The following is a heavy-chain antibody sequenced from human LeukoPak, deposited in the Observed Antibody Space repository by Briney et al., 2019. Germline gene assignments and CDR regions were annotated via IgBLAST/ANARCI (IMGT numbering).Heavy chain of an antibody. CDR3: TRYINDHFDY. CDR2: IAYDGSRA. CDR1: GFTFGSYG. J-gene: IGHJ4*02. V-gene: IGHV3-33*01. Sequence: GGSLRLSCAGSGFTFGSYGMHWFRQTPGKGLEWVAVIAYDGSRAFYADSVKGRFTISRDNSKNTMSVQMDDLRAEDTAVYYCTRYINDHFDYWGQGTLVTVSS.